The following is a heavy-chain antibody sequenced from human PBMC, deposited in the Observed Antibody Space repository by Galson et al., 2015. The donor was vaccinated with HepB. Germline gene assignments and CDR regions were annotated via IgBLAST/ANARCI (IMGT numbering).Heavy chain of an antibody. J-gene: IGHJ4*02. CDR1: GYIFTNYW. D-gene: IGHD2-21*01. Sequence: QSGAEVKKPGESLKISCNVSGYIFTNYWIGWVRQMPGKGLEWMGIIYPLDSETRYSPSFQGQVTISADKSISTAFLQWSSLKASDTATYYCARHFPLRRYSGPADHWGQGTLVTVSS. CDR3: ARHFPLRRYSGPADH. V-gene: IGHV5-51*01. CDR2: IYPLDSET.